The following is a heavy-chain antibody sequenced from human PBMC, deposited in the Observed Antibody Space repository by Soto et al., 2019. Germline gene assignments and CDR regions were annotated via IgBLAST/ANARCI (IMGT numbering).Heavy chain of an antibody. Sequence: PSETLSLTCTVSGGSVSGGSYYWSWIRQSPGKGLEWIGYIYSSGSSNYNPSLKSRVTISLDTSKNQFSLKLSSVTAADTAVYYCARGFPRYSSGWYPRRNWFDPWGQGTLVTVSS. CDR2: IYSSGSS. D-gene: IGHD6-19*01. CDR3: ARGFPRYSSGWYPRRNWFDP. CDR1: GGSVSGGSYY. V-gene: IGHV4-61*01. J-gene: IGHJ5*02.